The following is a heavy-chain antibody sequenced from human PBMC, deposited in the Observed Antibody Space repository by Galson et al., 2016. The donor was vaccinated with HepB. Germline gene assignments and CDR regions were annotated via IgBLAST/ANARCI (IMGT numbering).Heavy chain of an antibody. V-gene: IGHV3-21*01. J-gene: IGHJ3*01. Sequence: SLRLSCAASGFSFSTYTMNWVRQAPGNGLEWNSYISSSSAYVDYADSGKGRFTISRENAKNSLYLQMNSLRAEDTAVYYCARDRSRFSSGYYTGARDVFAVWGQGTVVTVSS. CDR3: ARDRSRFSSGYYTGARDVFAV. CDR2: ISSSSAYV. CDR1: GFSFSTYT. D-gene: IGHD3-3*01.